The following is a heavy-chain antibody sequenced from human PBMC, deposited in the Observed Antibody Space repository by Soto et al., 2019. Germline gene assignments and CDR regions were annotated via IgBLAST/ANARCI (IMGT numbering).Heavy chain of an antibody. CDR2: ITGSGGST. V-gene: IGHV3-23*01. CDR1: GFTFSTYA. CDR3: AKDRYGDYGGIDY. J-gene: IGHJ4*02. D-gene: IGHD4-17*01. Sequence: EVQLLESGGGLVQPGGSLRLSCAASGFTFSTYAMIWVRQAPGKGLEWVSVITGSGGSTYYADSVKGRFTISRDTSKNTLFLQMNSLRAEDTDVYYCAKDRYGDYGGIDYWGQGTMGTVSS.